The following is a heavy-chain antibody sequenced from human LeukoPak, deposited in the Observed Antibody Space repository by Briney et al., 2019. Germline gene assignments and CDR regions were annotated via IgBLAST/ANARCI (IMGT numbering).Heavy chain of an antibody. D-gene: IGHD3-22*01. V-gene: IGHV1-46*01. J-gene: IGHJ4*02. CDR1: GYIFTNYY. Sequence: ASEKISCKASGYIFTNYYLYWVRQAPGQGLEWMGVINPVGGVTTYAQRFQGRVTMTRDTSTSTFDMELSSLKSEDTAVYYCARLWSYYDNSGFFEDYWGQGTLVTVSS. CDR2: INPVGGVT. CDR3: ARLWSYYDNSGFFEDY.